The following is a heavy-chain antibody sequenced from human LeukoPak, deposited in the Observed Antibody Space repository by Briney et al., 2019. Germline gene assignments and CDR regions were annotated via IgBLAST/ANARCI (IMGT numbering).Heavy chain of an antibody. D-gene: IGHD5-18*01. J-gene: IGHJ4*02. CDR2: INHSGST. Sequence: SETLSLTCAVYGGSFSGYYWSWIRQPPGKGLEWIGEINHSGSTNYNPSLKSRVTIPVDTSKNQFSLKLSSVTAADTAVYYCASYTAGGGGLDYWGQGTLVTVSS. V-gene: IGHV4-34*01. CDR3: ASYTAGGGGLDY. CDR1: GGSFSGYY.